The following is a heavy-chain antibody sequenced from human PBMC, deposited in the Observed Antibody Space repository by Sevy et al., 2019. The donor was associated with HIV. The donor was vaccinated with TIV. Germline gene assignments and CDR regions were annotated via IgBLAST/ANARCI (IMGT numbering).Heavy chain of an antibody. CDR2: ISYDGSNQ. CDR3: ARFPPERAFDI. CDR1: GLAFSSYA. Sequence: GGSLRLSCAASGLAFSSYAMHWVRQAPDKGLEWVAVISYDGSNQDYAASVKGRFTISRDNSKNTLYLQMNSMRVEETAVYYCARFPPERAFDIWGQGTMVTVSS. J-gene: IGHJ3*02. V-gene: IGHV3-30*04.